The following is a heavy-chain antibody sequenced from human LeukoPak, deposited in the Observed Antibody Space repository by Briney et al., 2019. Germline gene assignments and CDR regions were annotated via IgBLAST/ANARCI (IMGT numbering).Heavy chain of an antibody. J-gene: IGHJ3*02. CDR3: AREGGYSSGWSHAFDI. CDR2: MNPNSGNT. Sequence: ASVKVSCKASGYTFTSYDINWVRQATGQGLEWMGWMNPNSGNTGYAQKFQGRVTITRNTSISTAYMELSSLRSEDTAVYYCAREGGYSSGWSHAFDIWGQGTMVTVSS. D-gene: IGHD3-22*01. CDR1: GYTFTSYD. V-gene: IGHV1-8*03.